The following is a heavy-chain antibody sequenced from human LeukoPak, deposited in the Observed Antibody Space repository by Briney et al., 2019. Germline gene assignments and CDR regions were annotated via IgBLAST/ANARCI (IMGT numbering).Heavy chain of an antibody. Sequence: ASVKVSCKASGYTFTSYGISWARQAPGQGLEWMGWISAYNGNTNYAQKLQGRVTMTTDTSTSTAYMELRSLRSDDTAVYYCARDLDILTGYYPHYWGQGTLVTVSS. V-gene: IGHV1-18*01. J-gene: IGHJ4*02. CDR2: ISAYNGNT. CDR1: GYTFTSYG. CDR3: ARDLDILTGYYPHY. D-gene: IGHD3-9*01.